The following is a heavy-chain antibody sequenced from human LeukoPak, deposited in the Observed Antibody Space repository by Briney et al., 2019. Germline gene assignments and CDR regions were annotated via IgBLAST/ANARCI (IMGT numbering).Heavy chain of an antibody. CDR3: AKGLTGSCWLPYFDY. CDR1: GFTFSSYG. J-gene: IGHJ4*02. D-gene: IGHD6-19*01. Sequence: GGSLRLSCAASGFTFSSYGMHWVRQAPGKGLEWVAFIRYDGSNKYYADSVKGRFTISRDNSKNTLYLQMNSLRAEDTAVYYCAKGLTGSCWLPYFDYWGQGTLVTVSS. CDR2: IRYDGSNK. V-gene: IGHV3-30*02.